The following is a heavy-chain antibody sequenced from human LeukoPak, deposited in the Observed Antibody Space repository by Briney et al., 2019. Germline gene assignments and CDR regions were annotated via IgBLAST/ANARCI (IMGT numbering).Heavy chain of an antibody. D-gene: IGHD2-2*02. Sequence: GGSLRLSCAVSGFTFSSYAMQWVRQAPGKGLDWVAVISYDGSNKYYADSAKGRFTISRDNSKNTLYLQMDSLRAEDTAVYSCARGPYCTSPNCYNPAGYWGQGTLVTVSS. CDR3: ARGPYCTSPNCYNPAGY. V-gene: IGHV3-30-3*01. J-gene: IGHJ4*02. CDR2: ISYDGSNK. CDR1: GFTFSSYA.